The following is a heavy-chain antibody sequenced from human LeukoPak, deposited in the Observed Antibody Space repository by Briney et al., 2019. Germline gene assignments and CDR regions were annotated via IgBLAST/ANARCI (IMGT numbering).Heavy chain of an antibody. V-gene: IGHV3-23*01. D-gene: IGHD6-13*01. Sequence: GGSLRLSCAASGFTFNNYFMSWVRQAPGRGLDWVTTITATGDTTYYADSVKGRFTISRDNSKSTLYLQMNSLRAEDTAAYYCAKDHHSSSWYLGLRYYYYALDVWGQGTTVTVS. CDR1: GFTFNNYF. J-gene: IGHJ6*02. CDR3: AKDHHSSSWYLGLRYYYYALDV. CDR2: ITATGDTT.